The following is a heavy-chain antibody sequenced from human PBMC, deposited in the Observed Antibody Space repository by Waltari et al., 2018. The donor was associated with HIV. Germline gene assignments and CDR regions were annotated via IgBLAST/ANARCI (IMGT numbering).Heavy chain of an antibody. CDR3: ARGHSGSSDDAFDI. V-gene: IGHV1-69*13. CDR2: IIPIVGTA. D-gene: IGHD1-26*01. CDR1: GGTFSSYA. Sequence: QVQLVQSGAEVKKPGSSVKVSCKASGGTFSSYAISWVRQAPGQGLEWMGWIIPIVGTANYAQKFQGRVTMTADESTSTAYMELSSLRSEDTAVYYCARGHSGSSDDAFDIWGQGTMVTVSS. J-gene: IGHJ3*02.